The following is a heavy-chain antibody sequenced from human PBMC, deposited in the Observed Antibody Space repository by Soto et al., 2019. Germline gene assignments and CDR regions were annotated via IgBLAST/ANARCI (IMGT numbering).Heavy chain of an antibody. V-gene: IGHV1-46*01. CDR2: IYPSGGST. Sequence: GASVKVSCKTSGYTFTYYHIHWLRQAPGQGLEWMGKIYPSGGSTNYAQKFWGRVTMSMDTSTSTVNMELSSLTSDDTAVYYCATDAAFGNYAYKWFAPWGQGTLVTVS. D-gene: IGHD4-4*01. CDR3: ATDAAFGNYAYKWFAP. J-gene: IGHJ5*02. CDR1: GYTFTYYH.